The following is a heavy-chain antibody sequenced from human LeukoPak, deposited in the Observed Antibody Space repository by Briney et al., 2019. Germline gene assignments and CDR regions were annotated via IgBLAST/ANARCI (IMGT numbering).Heavy chain of an antibody. CDR2: IYYSGST. D-gene: IGHD3-10*01. CDR1: GGSISSSSYY. CDR3: ARSITMVRGVIITQGLDDY. J-gene: IGHJ4*02. Sequence: LETLSLTCTVSGGSISSSSYYWGWIRQPPGKGLEWIGSIYYSGSTYYNPSLKSRVTISVDTSKNQFSLKLSSVTAADTAVYYCARSITMVRGVIITQGLDDYWGQGTLVTVSS. V-gene: IGHV4-39*01.